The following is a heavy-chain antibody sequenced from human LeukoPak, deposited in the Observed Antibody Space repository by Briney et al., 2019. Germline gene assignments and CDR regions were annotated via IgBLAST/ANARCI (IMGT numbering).Heavy chain of an antibody. CDR3: AREYYYDSSGSDAFDI. J-gene: IGHJ3*02. CDR1: GYTFTSYD. D-gene: IGHD3-22*01. V-gene: IGHV1-8*01. CDR2: MNPNSGDR. Sequence: ASVTVSCKGAGYTFTSYDINLVRQATGQGLEWMGLMNPNSGDRSKSQKVHVRGTMTRKTSISTAYMELSSLRSEDTAVYYCAREYYYDSSGSDAFDIWKQGTMVTVSS.